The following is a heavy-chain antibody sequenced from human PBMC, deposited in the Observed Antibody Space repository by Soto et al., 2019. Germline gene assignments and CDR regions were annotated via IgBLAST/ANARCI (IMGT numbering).Heavy chain of an antibody. J-gene: IGHJ2*01. V-gene: IGHV3-23*01. D-gene: IGHD6-13*01. CDR2: ISGSGGST. CDR1: GFTFSSYA. CDR3: AKDGQQLPYWYFEL. Sequence: EVQLLESGGGLVQPGGYLRLSCAASGFTFSSYAMSWVRQAPGKGLEWVSAISGSGGSTYYADSVKGRFTISRDTSKNTLDLQMNSLRAEGTAVYYCAKDGQQLPYWYFELWGRGTLVPVSS.